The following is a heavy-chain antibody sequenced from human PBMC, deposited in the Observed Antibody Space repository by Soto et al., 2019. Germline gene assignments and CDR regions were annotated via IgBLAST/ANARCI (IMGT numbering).Heavy chain of an antibody. CDR1: GGSISSGDYY. D-gene: IGHD6-6*01. CDR3: ARASSNSSAADY. V-gene: IGHV4-30-4*01. Sequence: SETLSLTCTVSGGSISSGDYYWSWIRQPPGKGLEWIGYIYDSESAYYNPSLKSRVTISMDTSKNHFAMRLSSVTDADTAVYYCARASSNSSAADYWGQGTLVTVSS. J-gene: IGHJ4*02. CDR2: IYDSESA.